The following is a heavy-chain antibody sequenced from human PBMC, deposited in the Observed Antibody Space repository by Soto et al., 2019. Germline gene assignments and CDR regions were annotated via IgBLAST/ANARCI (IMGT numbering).Heavy chain of an antibody. Sequence: ASVKVSCKASGYTFNSFYIHWARQAPGQGPEWVGIINPYGGSTSYAQNFQGRISMTSDTSTDTVYMELSNLRSDDTAVYYCARALPSIPTFRDGDYWGQGTLVPVSS. J-gene: IGHJ4*02. CDR2: INPYGGST. V-gene: IGHV1-46*02. CDR3: ARALPSIPTFRDGDY. CDR1: GYTFNSFY. D-gene: IGHD6-6*01.